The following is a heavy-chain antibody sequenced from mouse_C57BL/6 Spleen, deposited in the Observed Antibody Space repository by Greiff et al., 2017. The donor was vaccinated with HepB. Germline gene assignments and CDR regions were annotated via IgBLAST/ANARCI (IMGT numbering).Heavy chain of an antibody. V-gene: IGHV14-3*01. Sequence: VQLQQSGAELVRPGASVKLSCTASGFNIKNNYMYWVKQRPEQGLEWIGRIDPANGNTKYAAKFQGKATITADTSSNTAYLQLSSLTSEDTAIYYCAREYGSRPAWFAYWGQGTLVTVSA. CDR2: IDPANGNT. CDR1: GFNIKNNY. CDR3: AREYGSRPAWFAY. J-gene: IGHJ3*01. D-gene: IGHD1-1*01.